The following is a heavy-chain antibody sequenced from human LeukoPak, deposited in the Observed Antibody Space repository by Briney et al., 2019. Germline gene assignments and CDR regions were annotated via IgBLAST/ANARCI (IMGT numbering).Heavy chain of an antibody. Sequence: GGSLRLSCAASGFTFSSYSMNWVRQAPGKGLEWLSYISGTSSAIHYADSVKGRFTISRDNAKNSLYLQVNSLRAEDTAVYYCAKGRLHDGFDIWGQGTMVTVSS. V-gene: IGHV3-48*01. CDR1: GFTFSSYS. CDR2: ISGTSSAI. D-gene: IGHD3-10*01. CDR3: AKGRLHDGFDI. J-gene: IGHJ3*02.